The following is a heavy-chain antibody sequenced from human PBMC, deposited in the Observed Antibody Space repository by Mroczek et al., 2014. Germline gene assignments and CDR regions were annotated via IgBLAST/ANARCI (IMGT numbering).Heavy chain of an antibody. CDR3: ASCSGGSCYERSPFDY. Sequence: QVQLVESGAEVKKPGASVKVSCKASGYTFTSYYMHWVRQAPGQGLEWMGIINPSGGSTSYAQKFQGRVTMTRDTSTSTVYMELSSLRSEDTAVYYCASCSGGSCYERSPFDYWGQGTPGHPSPQ. CDR2: INPSGGST. J-gene: IGHJ4*02. V-gene: IGHV1-46*03. D-gene: IGHD2-15*01. CDR1: GYTFTSYY.